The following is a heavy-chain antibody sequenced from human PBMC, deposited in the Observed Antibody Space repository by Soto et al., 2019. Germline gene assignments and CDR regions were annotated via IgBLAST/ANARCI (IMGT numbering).Heavy chain of an antibody. Sequence: GGSLRLSCAASGFTFSSSGMHWVRQAPGKGLEWVAVISYDGTNKYYADSVKGRFTISRDNSKNTLYLQMNSLRAEDTAVCYCAKDNAGSYFDYWGQGTLVTVSS. CDR2: ISYDGTNK. J-gene: IGHJ4*02. V-gene: IGHV3-30*18. CDR3: AKDNAGSYFDY. CDR1: GFTFSSSG.